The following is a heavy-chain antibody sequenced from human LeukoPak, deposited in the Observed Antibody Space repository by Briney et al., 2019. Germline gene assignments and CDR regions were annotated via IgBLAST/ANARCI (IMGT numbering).Heavy chain of an antibody. V-gene: IGHV1-2*06. CDR2: INPNSGGT. D-gene: IGHD1-26*01. CDR1: GYTFTGYY. Sequence: ASVKVSCKASGYTFTGYYMHWVRQAPGQGLEWMGRINPNSGGTNYAQKFQGRVTITADESTSTAYMELSSLRSEDTAVYYCARDGEGGSRTLDYWGQGTLVTVSS. CDR3: ARDGEGGSRTLDY. J-gene: IGHJ4*02.